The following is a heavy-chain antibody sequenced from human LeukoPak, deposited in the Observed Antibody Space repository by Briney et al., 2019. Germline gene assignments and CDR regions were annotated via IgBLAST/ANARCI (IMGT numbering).Heavy chain of an antibody. CDR1: GFTFDDYT. D-gene: IGHD6-13*01. CDR3: AKGEDYSSSWYPADY. V-gene: IGHV3-43*01. Sequence: PGGSLRPSCAASGFTFDDYTMPWVRQAPGKGLEWVSLISWDGGSTYYADSVKGRFTISRDNSKNSLYLQMNSLRTEDTALYYCAKGEDYSSSWYPADYWGQGTLVTVSS. CDR2: ISWDGGST. J-gene: IGHJ4*02.